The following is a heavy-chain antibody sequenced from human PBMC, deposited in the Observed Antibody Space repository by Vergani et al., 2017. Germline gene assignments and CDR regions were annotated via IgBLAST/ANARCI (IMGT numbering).Heavy chain of an antibody. Sequence: QVQLQESGPGLVKPSQTLSLTCTVSGGSISSGGYYWSWIRQPPGKGLEWIGYIYYSGSTYYNPFLKSRVTISVDTSKNQFSLKLSSVTAADTAVYYCARDRGGSGSYEYYFDYWGQGTLVTVSS. D-gene: IGHD3-10*01. CDR1: GGSISSGGYY. J-gene: IGHJ4*02. V-gene: IGHV4-31*03. CDR3: ARDRGGSGSYEYYFDY. CDR2: IYYSGST.